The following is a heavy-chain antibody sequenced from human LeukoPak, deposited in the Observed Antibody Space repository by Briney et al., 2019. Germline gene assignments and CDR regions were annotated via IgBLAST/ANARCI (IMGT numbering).Heavy chain of an antibody. CDR1: GGSFSGYY. Sequence: SETLSLTRAVYGGSFSGYYWSWIRQPPGKGLEWIGEINHSGSTNYNPSLKSRVTISVDTPKNQFSLKLSSVTAADTAVYYCARQGYSSGWYRDYWGQGTLVTVSS. CDR2: INHSGST. CDR3: ARQGYSSGWYRDY. D-gene: IGHD6-19*01. V-gene: IGHV4-34*01. J-gene: IGHJ4*02.